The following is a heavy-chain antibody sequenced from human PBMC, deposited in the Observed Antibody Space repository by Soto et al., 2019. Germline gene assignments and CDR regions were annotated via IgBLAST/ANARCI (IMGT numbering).Heavy chain of an antibody. Sequence: ASVKVSCKTPGYTFTRYNIHWVRQAPGQRLEWMGWINAGNGNTKYSQKFQGRVTITRDTSASTAYMELSSLRSEDTAVYYCARDSRTSYDILTGYPTSWFDPWGQGTLVTVSS. J-gene: IGHJ5*02. V-gene: IGHV1-3*01. D-gene: IGHD3-9*01. CDR1: GYTFTRYN. CDR2: INAGNGNT. CDR3: ARDSRTSYDILTGYPTSWFDP.